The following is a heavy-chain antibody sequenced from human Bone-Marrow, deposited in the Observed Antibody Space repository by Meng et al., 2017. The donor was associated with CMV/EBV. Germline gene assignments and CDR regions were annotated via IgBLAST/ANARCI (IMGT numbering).Heavy chain of an antibody. CDR1: GFTLSDHY. Sequence: SGFTLSDHYMDWVSRAPGKGLEWVGRIRNKANSYITEYAASAKGRFTISRDNLKNSLYLQMNSLKTEDTAMYYCARGQGSSTSCLDYWGQGTLVTVSS. V-gene: IGHV3-72*01. CDR2: IRNKANSYIT. CDR3: ARGQGSSTSCLDY. J-gene: IGHJ4*02. D-gene: IGHD2-2*01.